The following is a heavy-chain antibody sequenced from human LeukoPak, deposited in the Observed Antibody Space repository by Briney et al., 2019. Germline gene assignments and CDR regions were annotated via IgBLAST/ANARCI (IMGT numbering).Heavy chain of an antibody. J-gene: IGHJ4*02. D-gene: IGHD2-2*01. CDR3: ARDFRHIVVVPAAIQPNFDY. Sequence: GGSLRPSCAASGFTFSSYSMNWVRQAPGKGLEWVSYISSSSSTIYYADSVKGRFTISRDNAKNSLYLQMNSLRAEDTAVYYCARDFRHIVVVPAAIQPNFDYWGQGALVTVSS. V-gene: IGHV3-48*04. CDR1: GFTFSSYS. CDR2: ISSSSSTI.